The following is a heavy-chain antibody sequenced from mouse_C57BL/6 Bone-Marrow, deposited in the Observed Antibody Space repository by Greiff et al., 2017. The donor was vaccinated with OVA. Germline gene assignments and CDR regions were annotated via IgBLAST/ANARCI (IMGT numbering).Heavy chain of an antibody. V-gene: IGHV5-9-1*02. CDR3: TRVITTVVSYWYFDV. D-gene: IGHD1-1*01. Sequence: EVQGVESGEGLVKPGGSLKLSCAASGFTFSSYAMSWVRQTPEKRLEWVAYISSGGDYIYYADTVKGRFTISRDNARNTLYLQMSSLKSEDTAMYYCTRVITTVVSYWYFDVWGTGTTVTVSS. CDR2: ISSGGDYI. CDR1: GFTFSSYA. J-gene: IGHJ1*03.